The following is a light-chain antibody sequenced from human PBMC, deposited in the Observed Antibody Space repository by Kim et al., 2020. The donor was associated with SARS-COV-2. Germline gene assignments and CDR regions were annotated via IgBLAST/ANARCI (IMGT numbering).Light chain of an antibody. CDR2: KAS. J-gene: IGKJ1*01. CDR3: QQYHSYST. CDR1: QRISGW. Sequence: SASVGDRVIITCRASQRISGWLAWYQQKPGKAPKLLIYKASNLENGVPSRFSGTGSGTEFTLTITSLQPDDFATYYCQQYHSYSTFGQGTKVDIK. V-gene: IGKV1-5*03.